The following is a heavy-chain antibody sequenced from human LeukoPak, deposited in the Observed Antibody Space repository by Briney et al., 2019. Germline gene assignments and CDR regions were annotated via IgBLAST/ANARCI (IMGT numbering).Heavy chain of an antibody. Sequence: PSQTLSLTCTVSGGSISSGGYYWSWIRQPPGKGLEWIGYIYYSGSTNYNPSLKSRVTISVDTSKNQFSLKLSSVTAADTAVYYCARGVVVPAAIDYWGQGTLVTVSS. J-gene: IGHJ4*02. V-gene: IGHV4-61*08. CDR2: IYYSGST. CDR3: ARGVVVPAAIDY. CDR1: GGSISSGGYY. D-gene: IGHD2-2*01.